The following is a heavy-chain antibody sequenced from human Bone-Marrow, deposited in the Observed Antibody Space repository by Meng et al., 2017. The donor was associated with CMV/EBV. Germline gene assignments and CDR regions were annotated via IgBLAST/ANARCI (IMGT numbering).Heavy chain of an antibody. CDR1: GFTFSSYE. D-gene: IGHD3-10*01. Sequence: GESLKISCVASGFTFSSYEMNWVRQGPGKGLEWLSYIDGSSDVKLHADSVKGRFTISRDGAKNSVFLQMNSLRAEDTAVYYCASKVPGTRYFNFWGQGTLVTIYS. CDR2: IDGSSDVK. V-gene: IGHV3-48*03. J-gene: IGHJ4*02. CDR3: ASKVPGTRYFNF.